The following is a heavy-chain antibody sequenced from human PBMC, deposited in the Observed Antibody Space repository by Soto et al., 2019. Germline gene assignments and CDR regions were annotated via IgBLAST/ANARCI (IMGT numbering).Heavy chain of an antibody. D-gene: IGHD3-22*01. CDR1: GGSISSYY. J-gene: IGHJ3*02. CDR2: IYYSGST. CDR3: ARVRSYYDSSGGTEGAFDI. V-gene: IGHV4-59*01. Sequence: SETLSLTCTVSGGSISSYYWSWIRQPPGKGLEWIGYIYYSGSTNYNPPLKSRVTISVDTSKNQFSLKLSSVTAADTAVYYCARVRSYYDSSGGTEGAFDIWGQGTMVTVSS.